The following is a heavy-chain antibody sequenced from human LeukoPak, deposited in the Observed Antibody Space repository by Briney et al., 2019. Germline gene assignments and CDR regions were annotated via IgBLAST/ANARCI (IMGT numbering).Heavy chain of an antibody. CDR1: GFTFSSYS. V-gene: IGHV3-23*01. J-gene: IGHJ4*02. Sequence: GGSLRLSCAASGFTFSSYSMNWVRQAPGKGLEWVSAISGSGGSTYYADSVKGRFTISRDNSKNTLYLQMNSLRAEDTAVYYCAKGSGYSGYDFLDYWGQGTLVTVSS. D-gene: IGHD5-12*01. CDR2: ISGSGGST. CDR3: AKGSGYSGYDFLDY.